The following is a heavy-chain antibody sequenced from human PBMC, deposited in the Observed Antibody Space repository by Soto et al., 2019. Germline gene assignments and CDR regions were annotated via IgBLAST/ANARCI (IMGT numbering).Heavy chain of an antibody. CDR1: GYTFTGYY. J-gene: IGHJ4*02. CDR2: INPNSGTA. V-gene: IGHV1-2*02. CDR3: ARGPELIVATISLYFDY. Sequence: ASVKVSCKASGYTFTGYYMHWVRQAPGQGLEWMGWINPNSGTANYAQKFQGRVTITTDESTSTAYMELSSLRSEDTAVYYCARGPELIVATISLYFDYWGQGTLVTVS. D-gene: IGHD5-12*01.